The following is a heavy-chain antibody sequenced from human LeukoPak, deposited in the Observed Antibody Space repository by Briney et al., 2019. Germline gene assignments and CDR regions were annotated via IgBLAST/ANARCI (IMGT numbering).Heavy chain of an antibody. CDR3: ARDESYCSGDSCYSTDYFDY. CDR2: ILYDGTNE. J-gene: IGHJ4*02. D-gene: IGHD2-15*01. V-gene: IGHV3-30*04. CDR1: GFTFSSYA. Sequence: QPGGSLRLSCAASGFTFSSYAMSWVRQAPGKGLEWVAVILYDGTNEDYADSVKGRFTISRDNSKNTLYLQMNSLRPEDTAVYYCARDESYCSGDSCYSTDYFDYWGQGTLVTVSS.